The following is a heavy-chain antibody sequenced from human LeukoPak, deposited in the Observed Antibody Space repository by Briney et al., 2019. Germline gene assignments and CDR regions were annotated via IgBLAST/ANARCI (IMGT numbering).Heavy chain of an antibody. CDR2: INSDGSST. V-gene: IGHV3-74*01. CDR1: GFTFSSHW. CDR3: ARKVGSGSYNYYMDV. J-gene: IGHJ6*03. Sequence: AGSLRLSCAASGFTFSSHWMHWVRQAPGKGLVWVSRINSDGSSTSYADSVKGRFTISRDNAKKTLYLQMNSLRAEDTAVCYCARKVGSGSYNYYMDVWGKGTTVTVSS. D-gene: IGHD3-10*01.